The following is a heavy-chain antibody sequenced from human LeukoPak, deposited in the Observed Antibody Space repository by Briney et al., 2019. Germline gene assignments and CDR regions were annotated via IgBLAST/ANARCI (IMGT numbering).Heavy chain of an antibody. V-gene: IGHV1-24*01. CDR3: ATAVAVAGHDAFDI. CDR2: FDPEDGET. Sequence: ASVKVSCKVSGYTLTELSVHWVRQAPGKGLEWMGGFDPEDGETIYAQKFQGRVTMTEDTSTDTAYMELSSLRSEDTAVYYCATAVAVAGHDAFDIWGQGTMVTVSS. D-gene: IGHD6-19*01. CDR1: GYTLTELS. J-gene: IGHJ3*02.